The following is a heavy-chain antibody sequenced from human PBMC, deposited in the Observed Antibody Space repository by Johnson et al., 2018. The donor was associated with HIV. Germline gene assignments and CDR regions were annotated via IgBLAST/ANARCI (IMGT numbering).Heavy chain of an antibody. CDR1: GFSFNDYG. CDR3: ARDPTIAWDLKGDAFDI. Sequence: VQLVESGGSVVRPGGSLRLSCAASGFSFNDYGMNWVRQVPGKGLEWVSGINWNGDSIGYVDSVKGRFTISRDNVKRSLYLQMNSLRAEDTALYYCARDPTIAWDLKGDAFDIWGQGTMVTVSS. D-gene: IGHD1-26*01. CDR2: INWNGDSI. V-gene: IGHV3-20*04. J-gene: IGHJ3*02.